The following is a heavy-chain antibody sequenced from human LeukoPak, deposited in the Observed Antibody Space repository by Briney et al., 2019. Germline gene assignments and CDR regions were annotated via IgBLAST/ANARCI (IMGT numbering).Heavy chain of an antibody. J-gene: IGHJ6*03. CDR3: ARVAGEWLRHYYYYYYMDV. CDR1: GGSISSSLYH. V-gene: IGHV4-39*07. CDR2: IYYTGST. D-gene: IGHD5-12*01. Sequence: PSETLSLTCTVSGGSISSSLYHWGWIRQPPGKNLEWLGSIYYTGSTHYNPSLKSRVTISVDTSKNQFSLKLSSVTAADTAVYYCARVAGEWLRHYYYYYYMDVWGKGTTVTVSS.